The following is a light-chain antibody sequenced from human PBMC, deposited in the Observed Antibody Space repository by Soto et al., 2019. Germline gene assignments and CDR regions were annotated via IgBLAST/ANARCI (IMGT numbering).Light chain of an antibody. J-gene: IGLJ3*02. CDR3: QIYFGDTRV. CDR1: TGTVTSSFY. CDR2: STS. V-gene: IGLV7-43*01. Sequence: QAVVTQEPSLTVSPGGTVTLTCASSTGTVTSSFYPNWFQQKPGQPPRSLIYSTSNKYSWTPARFSGSLLGGKAALTLSDVQPEDEADYYCQIYFGDTRVFGGGTKLTVL.